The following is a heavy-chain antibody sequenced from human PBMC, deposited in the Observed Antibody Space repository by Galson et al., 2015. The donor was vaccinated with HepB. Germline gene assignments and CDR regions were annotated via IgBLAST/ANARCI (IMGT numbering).Heavy chain of an antibody. CDR3: TNHSTSFDS. CDR2: IRSKADGGAA. CDR1: GFTFTNAW. Sequence: SLRLSCAASGFTFTNAWMSWVRQAPGKGLEWVGRIRSKADGGAADYAAPVKGRFTISRDDSKKALFLQMNSLKTEDTAVYYCTNHSTSFDSWGQGTLVTVSS. D-gene: IGHD2-2*01. J-gene: IGHJ4*02. V-gene: IGHV3-15*01.